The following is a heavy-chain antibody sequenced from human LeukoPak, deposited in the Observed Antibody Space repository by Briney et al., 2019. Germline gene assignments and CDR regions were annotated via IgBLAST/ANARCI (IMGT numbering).Heavy chain of an antibody. Sequence: GASVKVSCKASGYTFTGYYMHWVRQAPGQGLEWMGWISAYNGNTNYAQKLQGRVTMTTDTSTSTAYMELRSLRSDDTAVYYCARHSSWYQYYYYYYMDVWGKGTTVTVSS. CDR1: GYTFTGYY. CDR2: ISAYNGNT. V-gene: IGHV1-18*04. J-gene: IGHJ6*03. D-gene: IGHD6-13*01. CDR3: ARHSSWYQYYYYYYMDV.